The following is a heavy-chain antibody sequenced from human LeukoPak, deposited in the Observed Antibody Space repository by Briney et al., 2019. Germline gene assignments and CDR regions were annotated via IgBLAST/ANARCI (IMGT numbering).Heavy chain of an antibody. V-gene: IGHV4-39*01. D-gene: IGHD1-7*01. CDR2: IYYSGST. J-gene: IGHJ4*02. CDR1: GGSISSGSYY. CDR3: ARRNYRLKYYFDY. Sequence: SETLSLTCTVSGGSISSGSYYWSWIRQPAGKGRGWIGSIYYSGSTYYNPSLKSRVTISVDTSKNQFSLKLSSVTAADTAVYYCARRNYRLKYYFDYWGQGTLVTVSS.